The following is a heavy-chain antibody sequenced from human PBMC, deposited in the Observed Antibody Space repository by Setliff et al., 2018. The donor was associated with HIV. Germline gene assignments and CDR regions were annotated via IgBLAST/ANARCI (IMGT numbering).Heavy chain of an antibody. V-gene: IGHV4-4*07. CDR2: IYTSGST. Sequence: PSETLSLTCTVSGGSISSYYWSWIRQPAGKGLEWIGRIYTSGSTTYNPSLKSRVTMSVGTSKNQFSLKLSSVTAADTAVYYCARMGYYYGSSGPTSDYWGQGTLVTAPQ. CDR3: ARMGYYYGSSGPTSDY. J-gene: IGHJ4*02. CDR1: GGSISSYY. D-gene: IGHD3-22*01.